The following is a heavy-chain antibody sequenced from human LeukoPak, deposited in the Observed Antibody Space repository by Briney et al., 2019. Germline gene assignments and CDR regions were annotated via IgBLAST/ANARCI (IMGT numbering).Heavy chain of an antibody. V-gene: IGHV3-48*03. CDR3: ARGDCSGGSCLRLWFFDY. J-gene: IGHJ4*02. CDR1: GFTFSSYE. D-gene: IGHD2-15*01. CDR2: ISSSGSTI. Sequence: GGSLRLSCAASGFTFSSYEMNWVRQAPGKGLEWVSYISSSGSTIYYADSVKGRFTISRDNAKNSLYLQMSSLRAEDTAVYYCARGDCSGGSCLRLWFFDYWGQGTLVTVSS.